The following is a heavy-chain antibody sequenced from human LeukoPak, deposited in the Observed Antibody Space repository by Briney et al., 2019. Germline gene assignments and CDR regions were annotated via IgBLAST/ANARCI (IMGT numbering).Heavy chain of an antibody. CDR3: AKDVGVVPAAMTDY. D-gene: IGHD2-2*01. CDR2: ISWNSGSI. Sequence: GGSLRLSCAASGFTFDDYAMHWVRQAPGKGLEWVSGISWNSGSIGYADSVKGRFTISRDNAKNSLYLQMNSLRAEDTAVYYCAKDVGVVPAAMTDYWGQGTLVTVSS. V-gene: IGHV3-9*01. J-gene: IGHJ4*02. CDR1: GFTFDDYA.